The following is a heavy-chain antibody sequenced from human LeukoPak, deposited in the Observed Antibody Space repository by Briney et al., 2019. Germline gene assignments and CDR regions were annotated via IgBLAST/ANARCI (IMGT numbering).Heavy chain of an antibody. J-gene: IGHJ4*02. V-gene: IGHV3-11*01. CDR1: GFTFSDYY. CDR2: ISSSGNTI. Sequence: GGSLRLSCAASGFTFSDYYMSWIRQAPGKGLEWVSYISSSGNTIYYADSVKGRFTVSRDNAKNTLYLQMNSLRAEDTAVYYCVLPGRGALGLDYWGQGTLVTVSS. CDR3: VLPGRGALGLDY. D-gene: IGHD3-10*01.